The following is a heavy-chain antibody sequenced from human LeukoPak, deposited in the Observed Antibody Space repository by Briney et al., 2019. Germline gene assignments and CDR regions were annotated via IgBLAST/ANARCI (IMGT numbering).Heavy chain of an antibody. V-gene: IGHV3-48*04. J-gene: IGHJ4*02. CDR3: ARNLPAADY. D-gene: IGHD2-2*01. CDR2: ISSTSSVI. CDR1: GFTFSSQT. Sequence: GSLRLSCTASGFTFSSQTMNWVRQAPGKGLEWVSYISSTSSVIYYADSVMGRFTISRDNAKSSLYLQMNSLRAEDTAVYYCARNLPAADYWGQGTLVTVSS.